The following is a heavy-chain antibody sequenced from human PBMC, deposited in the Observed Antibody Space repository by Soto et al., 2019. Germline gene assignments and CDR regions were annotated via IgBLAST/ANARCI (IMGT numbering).Heavy chain of an antibody. V-gene: IGHV3-7*03. CDR1: GFTFSSYR. Sequence: GGSLRLSCAASGFTFSSYRMSWVRQAPGKGLEWVANIKQDGSEKYYVDSVKGRFTISRDNAKNSLYLQMNSLRAEDTAVYYCANPPYCSSTSCYYYFGMDVWGQGTTVTVSS. J-gene: IGHJ6*02. D-gene: IGHD2-2*01. CDR3: ANPPYCSSTSCYYYFGMDV. CDR2: IKQDGSEK.